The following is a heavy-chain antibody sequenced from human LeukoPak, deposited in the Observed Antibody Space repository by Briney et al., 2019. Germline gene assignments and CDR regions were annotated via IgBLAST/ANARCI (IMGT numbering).Heavy chain of an antibody. CDR1: GFTFSSYS. V-gene: IGHV3-21*01. J-gene: IGHJ1*01. CDR2: ISSSSSYI. D-gene: IGHD3-10*01. Sequence: GGSLRLSCAASGFTFSSYSMNWVRQAPGKGLEWVSSISSSSSYIYYADSVKGRFTISRDNAKNSLYLQMNSLRAEDTAVYYCAKGPVRGVIRAEYFQHWGQGTLVTVSS. CDR3: AKGPVRGVIRAEYFQH.